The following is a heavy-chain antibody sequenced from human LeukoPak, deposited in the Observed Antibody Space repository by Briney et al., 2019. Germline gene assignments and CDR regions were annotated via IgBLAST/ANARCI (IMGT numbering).Heavy chain of an antibody. CDR2: IYYSGST. CDR1: GGSISSSSYY. CDR3: ARRAREALLNWFDP. D-gene: IGHD1-26*01. Sequence: SETLSLTCTVSGGSISSSSYYWGWIRQPPGKGLEWIGSIYYSGSTYYNPSLKSRVTISVDTSKNQFSLKLSSVTAADTAVYYCARRAREALLNWFDPWGQRTLVTVSS. V-gene: IGHV4-39*01. J-gene: IGHJ5*02.